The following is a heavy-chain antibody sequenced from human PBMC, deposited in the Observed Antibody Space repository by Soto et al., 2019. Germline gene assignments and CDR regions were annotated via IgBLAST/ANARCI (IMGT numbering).Heavy chain of an antibody. CDR1: GYTFTSYD. CDR2: MNPNSGNT. V-gene: IGHV1-8*01. CDR3: ARVDDELVPDY. D-gene: IGHD6-13*01. Sequence: ASVKVSCKASGYTFTSYDINWVRQATGQGLEWMGWMNPNSGNTGYAQKFQGIVTMTRNTSISTAYMELSSLRSEDTAVYYCARVDDELVPDYWGQGTLVTVSS. J-gene: IGHJ4*02.